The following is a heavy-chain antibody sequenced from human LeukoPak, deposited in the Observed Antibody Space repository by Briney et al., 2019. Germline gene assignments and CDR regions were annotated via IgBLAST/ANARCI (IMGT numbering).Heavy chain of an antibody. CDR3: ARDRQIAAIDY. Sequence: GSLRLSCAASGFTFSSYGMHWVRQAPGKGLEWVAVIWYDGSNKYYADSVKGRFTISRDNSKNKLYLQMNSLRAEDTAVYYCARDRQIAAIDYWGHGSRVTVAS. CDR2: IWYDGSNK. J-gene: IGHJ4*01. CDR1: GFTFSSYG. V-gene: IGHV3-33*01. D-gene: IGHD6-6*01.